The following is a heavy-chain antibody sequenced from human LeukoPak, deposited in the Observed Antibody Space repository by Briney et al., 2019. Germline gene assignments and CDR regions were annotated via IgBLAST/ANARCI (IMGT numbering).Heavy chain of an antibody. CDR1: GYTLTELS. CDR2: FDPEDGET. CDR3: AATGGWPYFDY. D-gene: IGHD6-19*01. J-gene: IGHJ4*02. Sequence: GASVKVSCKVSGYTLTELSIHWVRQAPGKGLEWMGGFDPEDGETIYTQRFQGRVIVAEDTSTDTAYMELSSLRSEDTAVYYCAATGGWPYFDYWGQGTLVTVSS. V-gene: IGHV1-24*01.